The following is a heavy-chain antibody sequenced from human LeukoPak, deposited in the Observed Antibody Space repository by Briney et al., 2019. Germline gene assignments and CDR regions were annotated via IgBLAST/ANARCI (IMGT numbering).Heavy chain of an antibody. CDR1: RYSIRSDYY. CDR3: ARLVGQGYGSGNWFDP. CDR2: IYHSGYT. J-gene: IGHJ5*02. Sequence: SETLSLTCSVSRYSIRSDYYWGWIRQPPGKGLEWIASIYHSGYTYYNASLKSRVTLSVDTSKNQFSLNLRSVTAADTAVYYCARLVGQGYGSGNWFDPWGQGTLVTVSS. D-gene: IGHD3-10*01. V-gene: IGHV4-38-2*02.